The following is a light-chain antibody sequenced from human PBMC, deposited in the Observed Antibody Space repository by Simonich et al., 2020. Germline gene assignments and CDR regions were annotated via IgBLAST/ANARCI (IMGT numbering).Light chain of an antibody. CDR2: EVS. V-gene: IGLV2-8*01. CDR1: SSDVGGYNY. CDR3: SSYAGSNNWV. J-gene: IGLJ2*01. Sequence: QSALTQPASVSGSPGQSITPSCPGTSSDVGGYNYVSWYQQHPGKAPKLMIYEVSHRPSGVPDRVSGSKSGNTASLTVSGLQAEDEADYYCSSYAGSNNWVFGGGTKLTVL.